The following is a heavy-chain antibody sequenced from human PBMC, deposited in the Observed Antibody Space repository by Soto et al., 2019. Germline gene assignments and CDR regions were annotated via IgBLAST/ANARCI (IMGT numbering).Heavy chain of an antibody. CDR2: IIPMLAAP. Sequence: QGQLVHSGAEVKKPGSSVKVSCKASGGSFRTYAINWVRQAPGQGLEWMGGIIPMLAAPTYAQKFQGRLTITADESTTTVYMELSSLTSEDTAVYYCARVGPPSPSVIWFFDLWGRGTLVNVSS. V-gene: IGHV1-69*01. CDR3: ARVGPPSPSVIWFFDL. CDR1: GGSFRTYA. J-gene: IGHJ2*01. D-gene: IGHD2-21*01.